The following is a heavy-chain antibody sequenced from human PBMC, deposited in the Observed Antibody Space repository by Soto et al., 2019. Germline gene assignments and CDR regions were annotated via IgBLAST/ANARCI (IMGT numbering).Heavy chain of an antibody. J-gene: IGHJ6*02. V-gene: IGHV3-30*03. Sequence: GGSLRLSCAASGFTFRNYGMHWVRKAPGKGLVWVTVISYDGSHKYYADSVKGRFTISRDNSKNTLYLQMNSLRAEDTAVYYCATGQGYYYYYGMDVWGQGTTVTVSS. CDR2: ISYDGSHK. CDR3: ATGQGYYYYYGMDV. CDR1: GFTFRNYG.